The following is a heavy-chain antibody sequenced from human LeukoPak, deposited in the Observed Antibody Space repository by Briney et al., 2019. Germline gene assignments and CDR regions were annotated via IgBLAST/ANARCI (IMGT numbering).Heavy chain of an antibody. CDR2: IHISGTI. V-gene: IGHV4-59*01. J-gene: IGHJ4*02. CDR1: GGSISSYY. D-gene: IGHD1-7*01. CDR3: ARGRRITGTTPHLPPIDY. Sequence: SETLSLTCAVSGGSISSYYWSWFRQPPGKGLEWIGYIHISGTINYNPSLKSRVTISVDTSKNQFSLKLSSVTAADTAVYYRARGRRITGTTPHLPPIDYWGQGTLVTVSS.